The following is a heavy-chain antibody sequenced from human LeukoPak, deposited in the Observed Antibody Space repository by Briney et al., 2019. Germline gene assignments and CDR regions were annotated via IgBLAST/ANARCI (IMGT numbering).Heavy chain of an antibody. CDR2: IYTSGST. V-gene: IGHV4-39*07. J-gene: IGHJ6*03. Sequence: SETLSLTCTVSGGSISSSSYYWGWIRQPPGKGLEWIGRIYTSGSTNYNPSLKSRVTISVDTSKNQFSLKLSSVTAADTAVYYCARTPYYYYYYMDVWGKGTTVTVSS. CDR3: ARTPYYYYYYMDV. CDR1: GGSISSSSYY.